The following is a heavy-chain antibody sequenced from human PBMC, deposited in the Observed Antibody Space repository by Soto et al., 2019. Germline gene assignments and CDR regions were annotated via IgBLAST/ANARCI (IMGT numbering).Heavy chain of an antibody. Sequence: VESLKISCKGSGYIFTSYWISWLRQVPVKGLEWMGRIDPSDSYTNYSPSFQGHVTISADKSISTAYLQWSSLKASDTAMYYCARRGSSGWYTYNWFDPWGQGTLVTVSS. V-gene: IGHV5-10-1*01. CDR3: ARRGSSGWYTYNWFDP. D-gene: IGHD6-19*01. CDR2: IDPSDSYT. J-gene: IGHJ5*02. CDR1: GYIFTSYW.